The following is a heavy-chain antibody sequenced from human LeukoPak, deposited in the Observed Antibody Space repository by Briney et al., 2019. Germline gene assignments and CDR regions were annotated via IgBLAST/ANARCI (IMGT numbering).Heavy chain of an antibody. CDR1: GESFSGYY. J-gene: IGHJ4*02. CDR2: INHSGST. D-gene: IGHD6-19*01. CDR3: ARGHRIAVAAY. Sequence: SETLSLTCGVYGESFSGYYWSWIRQPPGKGLEWIGEINHSGSTNYNPSLKSRVTISVDTSKNQFSLKLSSVTAADTAVYYCARGHRIAVAAYWGQGTLVTVSS. V-gene: IGHV4-34*01.